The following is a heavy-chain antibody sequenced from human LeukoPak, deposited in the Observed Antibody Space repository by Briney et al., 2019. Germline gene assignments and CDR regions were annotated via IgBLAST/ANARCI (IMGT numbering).Heavy chain of an antibody. D-gene: IGHD6-19*01. Sequence: MSWVXXXPXKGLEGVSVIYSGGSTYYADSVKGRFTISRHNSKNTLYLQMNSLRAEDTAVYYCARDRGIAVTGWSWGQGTMVTVSS. V-gene: IGHV3-53*04. J-gene: IGHJ3*01. CDR2: IYSGGST. CDR3: ARDRGIAVTGWS.